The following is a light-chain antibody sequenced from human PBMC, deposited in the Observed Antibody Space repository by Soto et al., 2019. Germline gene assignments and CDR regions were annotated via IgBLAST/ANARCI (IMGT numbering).Light chain of an antibody. V-gene: IGKV3-20*01. Sequence: EIVLTQSPGTLSLSPGERATLSCRASQSVSSSYLAWYQQKPGQAPRLLIYGASSRATGIQDRFSGSGSGTDFTLTISRLEPEDFAVYYCQQYGSSPPGVTFGGGTKVEIK. J-gene: IGKJ4*01. CDR1: QSVSSSY. CDR2: GAS. CDR3: QQYGSSPPGVT.